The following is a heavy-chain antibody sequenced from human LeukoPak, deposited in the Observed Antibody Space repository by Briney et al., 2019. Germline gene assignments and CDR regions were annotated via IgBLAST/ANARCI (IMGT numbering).Heavy chain of an antibody. D-gene: IGHD3-22*01. CDR2: IYSGGST. Sequence: GGSLRLSRAASGFTVSSNYMSWVRQAPGKGLEWVSVIYSGGSTYCADSVKGRFTISRDNSKNTLYLQMNSLRAEDTAVYYCARAFGSSGYYSHYYYGMDVWGQGTTVTVSS. CDR3: ARAFGSSGYYSHYYYGMDV. J-gene: IGHJ6*02. V-gene: IGHV3-53*01. CDR1: GFTVSSNY.